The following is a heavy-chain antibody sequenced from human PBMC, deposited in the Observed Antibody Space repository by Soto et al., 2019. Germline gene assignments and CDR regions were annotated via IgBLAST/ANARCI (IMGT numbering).Heavy chain of an antibody. CDR2: INAGNGNT. CDR1: GYTFTSYA. J-gene: IGHJ3*02. CDR3: ARVVGATNAFDI. V-gene: IGHV1-3*01. Sequence: ASVKVSCKASGYTFTSYAMHWVRQAPGQRLEWVGWINAGNGNTKYSQKFQGRVTITRDTSASTAYMELSSLRSEDTAVYYCARVVGATNAFDIWGQGTMVTVSS. D-gene: IGHD1-26*01.